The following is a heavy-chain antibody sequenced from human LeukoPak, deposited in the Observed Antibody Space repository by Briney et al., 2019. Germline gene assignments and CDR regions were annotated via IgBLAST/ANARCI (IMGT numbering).Heavy chain of an antibody. J-gene: IGHJ4*02. Sequence: PGGSLRLSCAASAFSFSDYWMSWVRQAPEKGLHWVAHIKRDGSEEYYVDSVKGRFTISRDNAKTSLYLQMNSLRAEDTAVYCCARWNRGWEFDYWGQGTLVSVSS. CDR1: AFSFSDYW. V-gene: IGHV3-7*05. D-gene: IGHD6-19*01. CDR2: IKRDGSEE. CDR3: ARWNRGWEFDY.